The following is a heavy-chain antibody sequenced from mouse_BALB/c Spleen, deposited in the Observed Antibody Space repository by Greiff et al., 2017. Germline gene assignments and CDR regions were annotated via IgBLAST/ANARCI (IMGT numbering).Heavy chain of an antibody. J-gene: IGHJ2*01. CDR1: GFNIKDTY. D-gene: IGHD2-12*01. CDR2: IDPANGNT. V-gene: IGHV14-3*02. CDR3: ARSYHFDY. Sequence: EVQLQESGAELVKPGASVKLSCTASGFNIKDTYMHWVKQRPEQGLEWIGRIDPANGNTKYDPKFQGKATITADTSSNTAYLQLSSLTSEDTAVYYCARSYHFDYWGQGTTLTVSS.